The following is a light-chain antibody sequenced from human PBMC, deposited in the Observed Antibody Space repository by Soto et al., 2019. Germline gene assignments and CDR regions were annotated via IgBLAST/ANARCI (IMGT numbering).Light chain of an antibody. J-gene: IGKJ3*01. V-gene: IGKV3-20*01. CDR2: DAS. Sequence: EIVLTQSLATLSLSPGERATLSCRASQSVSSYLAWYQQKPGQAPRLLIYDASNRATGIPDRFSGSGSGTDFTLTISRLEPEDFAVYYCQQYGSSPFTFGPGTKV. CDR1: QSVSSY. CDR3: QQYGSSPFT.